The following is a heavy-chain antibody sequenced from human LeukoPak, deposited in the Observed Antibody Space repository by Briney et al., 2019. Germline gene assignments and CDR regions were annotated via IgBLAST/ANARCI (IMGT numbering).Heavy chain of an antibody. V-gene: IGHV3-48*01. Sequence: GGSLRLSCAASGFTFSSYSMTWVRQAPGKGLEWVSYISSSSSTIYYADSVKGRFTISRDNAKNSLYLQMNSLRAEDTAVYYCARETEMATITPNWFDPWGQGTLVTVSS. CDR2: ISSSSSTI. CDR3: ARETEMATITPNWFDP. D-gene: IGHD5-12*01. J-gene: IGHJ5*02. CDR1: GFTFSSYS.